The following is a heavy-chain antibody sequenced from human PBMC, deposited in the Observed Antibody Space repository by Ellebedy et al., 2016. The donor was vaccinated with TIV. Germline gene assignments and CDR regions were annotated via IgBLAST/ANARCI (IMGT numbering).Heavy chain of an antibody. V-gene: IGHV1-69*13. CDR2: IIPIFGTA. CDR1: GGTFSSYA. D-gene: IGHD5-18*01. Sequence: AASVKVSCKASGGTFSSYAISWVRQAPGQGLEWMGGIIPIFGTANYAQKFQGRVTITADESTSTAYMELSSLRSEDTAVYYCARDFCGGNCQQLWDGYYYYGMDVWGQGTTVTVSS. CDR3: ARDFCGGNCQQLWDGYYYYGMDV. J-gene: IGHJ6*02.